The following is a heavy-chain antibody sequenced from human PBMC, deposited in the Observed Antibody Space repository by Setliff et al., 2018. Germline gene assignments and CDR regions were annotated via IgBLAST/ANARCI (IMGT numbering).Heavy chain of an antibody. CDR2: IYYSGST. D-gene: IGHD3-3*01. V-gene: IGHV4-38-2*02. J-gene: IGHJ4*02. CDR3: ARVYSYYNFWSGYYNGFVY. Sequence: SETLSLTCTVSGYSISSGYYWGWIRQPPGKGLEWIGSIYYSGSTNYNPSLKSRVTISVDTSKNQFSLKLSSVTAADTAVYYCARVYSYYNFWSGYYNGFVYWGQGTLVTVSS. CDR1: GYSISSGYY.